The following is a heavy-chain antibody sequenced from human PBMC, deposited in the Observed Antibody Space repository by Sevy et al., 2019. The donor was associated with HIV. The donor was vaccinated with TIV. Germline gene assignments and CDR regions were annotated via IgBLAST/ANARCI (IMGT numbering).Heavy chain of an antibody. CDR1: GGFISTYY. J-gene: IGHJ6*03. Sequence: SETLSLTCTVSGGFISTYYWSWIRQPPGKRLEWIGYVYYSGSTNYNPSLKSRVTISVDTSKNQFSLKLSSVTAADTAVYYCARETDYYYYMDVWGKGTTVTVSS. V-gene: IGHV4-59*01. CDR2: VYYSGST. D-gene: IGHD2-21*02. CDR3: ARETDYYYYMDV.